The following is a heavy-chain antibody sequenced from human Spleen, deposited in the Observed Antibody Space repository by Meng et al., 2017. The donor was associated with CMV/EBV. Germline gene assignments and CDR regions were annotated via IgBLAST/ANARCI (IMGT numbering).Heavy chain of an antibody. D-gene: IGHD1-26*01. CDR2: IAYPGST. V-gene: IGHV4-59*01. CDR1: GGSISSYY. CDR3: ARGIVGATAYFDS. J-gene: IGHJ4*02. Sequence: GSLRLSCTVSGGSISSYYWSWIRQPPGKGLEWIGYIAYPGSTNYNPSLKSRVSISVDTSKNQFSPKLRSVAAADTAVYYCARGIVGATAYFDSWGQGTLVTVSS.